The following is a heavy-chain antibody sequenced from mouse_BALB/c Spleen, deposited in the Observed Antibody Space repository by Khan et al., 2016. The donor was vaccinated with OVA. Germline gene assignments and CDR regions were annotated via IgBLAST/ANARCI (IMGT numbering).Heavy chain of an antibody. J-gene: IGHJ1*01. CDR2: INTYTGEP. Sequence: LVESGPELKKPGETVKISCTSSGYTFTNYGMNWVKQAPGKGLKWMGWINTYTGEPTYADDFKGRFAFSLETSASTAYLQINNLKNEDTATYFCASGGYWYFDVWGEGTTVTVSS. CDR1: GYTFTNYG. CDR3: ASGGYWYFDV. D-gene: IGHD1-1*02. V-gene: IGHV9-3-1*01.